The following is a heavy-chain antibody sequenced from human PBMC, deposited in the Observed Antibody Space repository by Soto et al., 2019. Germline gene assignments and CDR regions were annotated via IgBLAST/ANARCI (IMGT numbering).Heavy chain of an antibody. D-gene: IGHD3-3*01. CDR2: IIPIFGTA. J-gene: IGHJ1*01. CDR3: ARVPPGGVFGPFQH. Sequence: SVKVSCKASGGTFSSYAISWVRQAPGQGLEWMGGIIPIFGTANYAQKFQGRVTITADESTSTAYMELSSLRSEDTAVYYCARVPPGGVFGPFQHGGQGTLVTVSS. CDR1: GGTFSSYA. V-gene: IGHV1-69*13.